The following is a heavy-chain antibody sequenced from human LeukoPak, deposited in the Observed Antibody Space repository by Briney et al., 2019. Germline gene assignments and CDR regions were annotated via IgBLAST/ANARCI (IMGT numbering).Heavy chain of an antibody. CDR3: ARGSYDILTGYSSFGEY. J-gene: IGHJ4*02. Sequence: PSETLSLTCTVSGDSITNHYWSWIRQPAGKGLEWIGRIYTNGSTNCNPSLKSRVTISLDTSKNQFSLKLSSVTAADTGVFYCARGSYDILTGYSSFGEYWGQGTLVTVSS. V-gene: IGHV4-4*07. CDR1: GDSITNHY. D-gene: IGHD3-9*01. CDR2: IYTNGST.